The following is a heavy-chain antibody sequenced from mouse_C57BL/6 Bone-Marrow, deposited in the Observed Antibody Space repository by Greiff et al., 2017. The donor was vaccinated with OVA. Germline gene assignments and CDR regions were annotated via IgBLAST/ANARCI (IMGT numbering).Heavy chain of an antibody. CDR1: GYTFTSYW. J-gene: IGHJ2*01. CDR2: IDPSDSYT. V-gene: IGHV1-59*01. CDR3: AREVDY. Sequence: VQLQQPGAELVRPGTSVKLSCKASGYTFTSYWMHWVKPRPGQGLEWIGVIDPSDSYTNYNQKFKGKATLTVDTSSSTAYMQLSSLTSEDSAVYYCAREVDYGGQGTTLTVSS.